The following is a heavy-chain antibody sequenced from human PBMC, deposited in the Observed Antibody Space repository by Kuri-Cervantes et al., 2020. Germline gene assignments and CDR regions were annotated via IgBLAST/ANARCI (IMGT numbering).Heavy chain of an antibody. CDR2: ISGSGGST. J-gene: IGHJ4*02. CDR1: GFTFSSYA. D-gene: IGHD3-10*01. Sequence: GGSLRLSCAASGFTFSSYAMSWVRQAPGKGLEWVSAISGSGGSTYYADSVKGRFTISRDNSKNTLYLQMNSLRDEDTAVYYCARSGVRGSGSYYGVDYWGQGTLVTVSS. CDR3: ARSGVRGSGSYYGVDY. V-gene: IGHV3-23*01.